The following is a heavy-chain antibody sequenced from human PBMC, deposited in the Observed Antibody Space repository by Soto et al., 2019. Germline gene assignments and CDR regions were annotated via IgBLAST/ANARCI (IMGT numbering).Heavy chain of an antibody. CDR1: GFTFSTSW. CDR2: IKEDGSEK. V-gene: IGHV3-7*03. D-gene: IGHD3-22*01. Sequence: GGSLRLSCAASGFTFSTSWMNWVRQAPGKGLEWVADIKEDGSEKYYVDSLKGRFTISRDNAKNSLYLQMNSLRAEDTAVYYCARGDYYDRRFDSWGQGTLVTVSS. J-gene: IGHJ4*02. CDR3: ARGDYYDRRFDS.